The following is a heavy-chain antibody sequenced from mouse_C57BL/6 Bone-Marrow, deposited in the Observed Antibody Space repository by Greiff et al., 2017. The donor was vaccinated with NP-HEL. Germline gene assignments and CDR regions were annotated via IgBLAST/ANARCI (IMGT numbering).Heavy chain of an antibody. CDR3: ARDGNYAYCYFDD. V-gene: IGHV1-18*01. CDR2: INPNNGGT. CDR1: GYTFTDYN. D-gene: IGHD2-1*01. J-gene: IGHJ1*03. Sequence: VQLKESGPELVKPGASVKISCKASGYTFTDYNMDWVKQSHGKSLEWIGDINPNNGGTNYNQKFKGKATLTVDKSSSTAYMELRSLTSEDTAVYYCARDGNYAYCYFDDWGTGTTVTVSS.